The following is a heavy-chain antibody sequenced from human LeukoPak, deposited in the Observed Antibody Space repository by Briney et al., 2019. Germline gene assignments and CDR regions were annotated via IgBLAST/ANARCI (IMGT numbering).Heavy chain of an antibody. CDR2: INHSGST. D-gene: IGHD4-17*01. Sequence: SETLSLTCAVYGGSFSGYYWSWIRQPPGKGLEWIGEINHSGSTNYNPSLKSRVTISVDTSKNQFSLKLSSVTAADTAVYYCARTATVIPYYYYYYMDVWGKGTTVTVSS. J-gene: IGHJ6*03. V-gene: IGHV4-34*01. CDR1: GGSFSGYY. CDR3: ARTATVIPYYYYYYMDV.